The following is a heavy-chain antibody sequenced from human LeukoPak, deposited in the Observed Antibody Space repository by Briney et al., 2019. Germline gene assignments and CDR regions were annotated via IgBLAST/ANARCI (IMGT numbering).Heavy chain of an antibody. CDR2: ISSSGSTI. CDR1: RFTFSSYE. Sequence: GSLRLSCAASRFTFSSYEMNWVRQAPGKGLEWVSYISSSGSTIYYADPVKGRFTISRDNAKNSLYLQMNSLRAEDTAVYYCASDWTRQGTHVWGQGTTVTVSS. CDR3: ASDWTRQGTHV. J-gene: IGHJ6*02. D-gene: IGHD1-1*01. V-gene: IGHV3-48*03.